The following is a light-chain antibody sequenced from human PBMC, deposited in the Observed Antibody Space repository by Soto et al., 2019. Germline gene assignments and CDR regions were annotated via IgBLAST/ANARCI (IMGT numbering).Light chain of an antibody. CDR2: GAS. CDR1: QSVSSGN. CDR3: QLYDDQSPLT. Sequence: EVVLTLSPGTLSLSPGERATISCRASQSVSSGNLVWYQQKPGLPPRLLIYGASSRAIGIPDRFTGSGSGTDFALTITRVEPEDSALYFCQLYDDQSPLTFGGGTKLEIK. V-gene: IGKV3-20*01. J-gene: IGKJ4*01.